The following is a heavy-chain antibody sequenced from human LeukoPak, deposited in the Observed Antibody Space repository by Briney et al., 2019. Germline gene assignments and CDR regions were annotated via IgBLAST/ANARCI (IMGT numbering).Heavy chain of an antibody. J-gene: IGHJ5*02. D-gene: IGHD6-6*01. CDR1: GGSISSSSYY. V-gene: IGHV4-39*01. CDR3: ARLSSSSWSYWFDP. CDR2: IYYSGST. Sequence: PSETLSLTCTVSGGSISSSSYYWGWIRQPLGKGLEWIGSIYYSGSTYYNPSLKSRVTISVDTSKNQFSLKLSSVTAADTAVYYCARLSSSSWSYWFDPWGQGTLVTVSS.